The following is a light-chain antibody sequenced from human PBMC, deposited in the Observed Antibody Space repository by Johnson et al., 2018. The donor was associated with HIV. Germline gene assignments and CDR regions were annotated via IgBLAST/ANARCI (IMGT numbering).Light chain of an antibody. CDR1: SSNIGNNY. V-gene: IGLV1-51*01. CDR3: GKWDSSLRAGIYG. Sequence: QSVLTQPPSVSAAPGQKVTISCSGSSSNIGNNYVSWYQQLPGTAPKLLIYDNNKRPSGIPDRFSGSKSGTSATLGITGLQTGDEADYYCGKWDSSLRAGIYGFGTGTKVTVL. CDR2: DNN. J-gene: IGLJ1*01.